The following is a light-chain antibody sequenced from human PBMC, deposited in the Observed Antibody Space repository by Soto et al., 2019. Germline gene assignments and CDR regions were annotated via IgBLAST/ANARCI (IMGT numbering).Light chain of an antibody. V-gene: IGKV1-5*01. CDR2: DAS. CDR3: QQYNNWPPVT. Sequence: DIQMTQSPSTLPASVGDRVTIACRASQSISSWLAWYQQKPGKAPKLLIYDASSLESGVPSRFSGSGSGTEFTLTISSLQPDDFATYYCQQYNNWPPVTFGGGTKVDIK. J-gene: IGKJ4*01. CDR1: QSISSW.